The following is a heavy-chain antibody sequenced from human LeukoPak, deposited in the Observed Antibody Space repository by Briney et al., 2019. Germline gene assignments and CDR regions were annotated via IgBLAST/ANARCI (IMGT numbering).Heavy chain of an antibody. J-gene: IGHJ4*02. D-gene: IGHD6-19*01. CDR3: ASSNGYSSGWYLPITDY. Sequence: SVKVSCKASGYTFTSYAMNWVRQAPGQGLEWMGGIIPIFGTANYAQKFQGRVTITADKSTSTAYMELSSLRSEDTAVYYCASSNGYSSGWYLPITDYWGQGTLVTVSS. CDR2: IIPIFGTA. V-gene: IGHV1-69*06. CDR1: GYTFTSYA.